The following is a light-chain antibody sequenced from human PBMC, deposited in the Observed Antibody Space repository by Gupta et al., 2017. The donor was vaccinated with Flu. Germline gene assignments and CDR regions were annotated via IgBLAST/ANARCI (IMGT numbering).Light chain of an antibody. Sequence: EILMTQSPATLAVSPGGRATLSCRASQSVGSNLAWYQQQPGQAPRRLIYGVSARATGIPDGFSGSGSGTEFTLTISSLQPEDFAVYYCQQYNKWPRTFGQGTKVQIK. CDR2: GVS. J-gene: IGKJ1*01. CDR1: QSVGSN. CDR3: QQYNKWPRT. V-gene: IGKV3-15*01.